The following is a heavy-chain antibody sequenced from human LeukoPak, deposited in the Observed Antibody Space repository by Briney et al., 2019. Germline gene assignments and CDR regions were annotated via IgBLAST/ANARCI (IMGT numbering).Heavy chain of an antibody. CDR1: GFTFSSYG. J-gene: IGHJ5*02. Sequence: GGSLRLSCAASGFTFSSYGMHWVRQAPGKGLEWVSVIYSGGSTYYADSVKGRFTISRDNSKNTLYLQMNSLRAEDTAVYYCARSIWQWGPSWFDPWGQGTLVTVSS. CDR3: ARSIWQWGPSWFDP. D-gene: IGHD6-19*01. CDR2: IYSGGST. V-gene: IGHV3-53*01.